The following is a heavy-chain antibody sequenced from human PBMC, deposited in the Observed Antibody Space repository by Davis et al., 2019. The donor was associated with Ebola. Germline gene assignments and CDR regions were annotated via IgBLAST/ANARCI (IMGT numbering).Heavy chain of an antibody. J-gene: IGHJ6*02. CDR2: ISSSGSTI. V-gene: IGHV3-48*01. D-gene: IGHD3-10*01. CDR1: GFTVSSNY. CDR3: ARGTGGSGSYPGYYGMDV. Sequence: PGGSLRLSCAASGFTVSSNYMSWVRQAPGKGLEWLSYISSSGSTIYYADYVKGRFTISRDNSKNTLYLQMNSLRAEDTAVYYCARGTGGSGSYPGYYGMDVWGQGTTVTVSS.